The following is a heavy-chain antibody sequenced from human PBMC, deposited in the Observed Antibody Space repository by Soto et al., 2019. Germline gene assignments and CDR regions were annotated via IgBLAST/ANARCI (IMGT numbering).Heavy chain of an antibody. CDR1: GFTFSSYG. CDR2: IWYDGSNK. J-gene: IGHJ6*02. Sequence: GGSLRLSCAASGFTFSSYGMHWVRQAPGKGLEWVAVIWYDGSNKYYADSVKGRFTISRDNSKNTLYLQMNSLRAEDTAVYYCARAQIAVAGTNYYYYYGMDVWDQGTTVTVSS. D-gene: IGHD6-19*01. V-gene: IGHV3-33*01. CDR3: ARAQIAVAGTNYYYYYGMDV.